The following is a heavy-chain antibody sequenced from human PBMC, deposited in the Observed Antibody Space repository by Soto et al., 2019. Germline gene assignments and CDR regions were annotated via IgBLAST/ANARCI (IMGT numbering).Heavy chain of an antibody. J-gene: IGHJ4*02. CDR1: GGSFSGYY. CDR3: ARGASRRPYGSGSYYFDY. Sequence: SETLSLTCAVYGGSFSGYYWSWIRQPPGKGLEWIGEINHSGSTNYNPSLKSRVTISVDTSKNQLSLKLSSVTAADTAVYYCARGASRRPYGSGSYYFDYWGQGTLVTVSS. V-gene: IGHV4-34*01. D-gene: IGHD3-10*01. CDR2: INHSGST.